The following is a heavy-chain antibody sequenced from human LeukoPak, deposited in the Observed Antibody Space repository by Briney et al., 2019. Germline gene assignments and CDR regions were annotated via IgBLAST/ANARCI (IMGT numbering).Heavy chain of an antibody. V-gene: IGHV3-11*01. CDR1: GFTFSDYY. CDR3: ARVPANYYYMDV. Sequence: GGSLRLSCAASGFTFSDYYMSWIRQAPGKGLEGVSYISSSGSTIYYADSVKGRFTISRDNAKNSLYLQMNSLRAGDTAVYYCARVPANYYYMDVWGKGTTVTVSS. J-gene: IGHJ6*03. CDR2: ISSSGSTI.